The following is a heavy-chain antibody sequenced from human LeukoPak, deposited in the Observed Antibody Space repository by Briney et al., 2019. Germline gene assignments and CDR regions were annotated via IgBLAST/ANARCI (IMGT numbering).Heavy chain of an antibody. CDR2: IKSDESST. CDR1: GFTISSFW. CDR3: VRGGSEDY. Sequence: GGSLRLSCAVSGFTISSFWMHWVRQAPGEGLLWVSRIKSDESSTSYADSVKGRFTISRDNAKNTLYLQMNSLRVEDTAVYYCVRGGSEDYWGQGTLVTVSS. J-gene: IGHJ4*02. V-gene: IGHV3-74*01.